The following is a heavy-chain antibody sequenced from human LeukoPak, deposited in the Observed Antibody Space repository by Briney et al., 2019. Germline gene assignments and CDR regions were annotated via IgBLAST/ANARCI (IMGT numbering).Heavy chain of an antibody. V-gene: IGHV1-2*02. Sequence: ASVKVSCKASGYTFTGYYIHWVRQAPGQGLEWMGWINANSGGTNYAQKFQGRVTMTRDTSISTAYMELSRLTSDDTAVYYCARDDNGMDVWGQGTTVTVSS. D-gene: IGHD3-22*01. J-gene: IGHJ6*02. CDR1: GYTFTGYY. CDR3: ARDDNGMDV. CDR2: INANSGGT.